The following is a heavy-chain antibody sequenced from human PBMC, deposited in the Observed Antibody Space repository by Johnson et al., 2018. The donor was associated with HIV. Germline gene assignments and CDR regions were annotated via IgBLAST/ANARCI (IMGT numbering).Heavy chain of an antibody. D-gene: IGHD6-19*01. V-gene: IGHV3-30-3*01. CDR1: GFTFSNFA. CDR3: AREGAVAGLGDAFDI. CDR2: MSYDGSNK. Sequence: VQLVESGGGVVQPGRSLRLSCAASGFTFSNFAMHWVRLAPGKGLEWVALMSYDGSNKYYAASVKGRFTISRDNSKNTLYLQMNSLRVEDTAVYYCAREGAVAGLGDAFDIWGQGTMVTVSS. J-gene: IGHJ3*02.